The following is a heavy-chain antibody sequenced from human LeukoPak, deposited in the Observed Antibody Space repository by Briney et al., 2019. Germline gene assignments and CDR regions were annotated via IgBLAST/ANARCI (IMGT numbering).Heavy chain of an antibody. CDR1: GYTFTSYY. J-gene: IGHJ4*02. D-gene: IGHD2/OR15-2a*01. V-gene: IGHV1-46*01. Sequence: ASVKVSCKASGYTFTSYYMHWLRQAPGQGLEWMGIIKPSGGSTSYAQKFQGRITMTRDTSTSTVYMELSSLRSEDTAVYYCARHNQSKYRYFDYWGQGTLVTVSS. CDR2: IKPSGGST. CDR3: ARHNQSKYRYFDY.